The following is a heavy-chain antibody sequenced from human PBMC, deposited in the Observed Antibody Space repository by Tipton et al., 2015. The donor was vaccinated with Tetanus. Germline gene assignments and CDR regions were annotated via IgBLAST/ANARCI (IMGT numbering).Heavy chain of an antibody. CDR3: ARDRGDYIYYGMDV. CDR1: GYTFTGYY. D-gene: IGHD3-22*01. V-gene: IGHV1-2*02. J-gene: IGHJ6*02. CDR2: IDPNSGGT. Sequence: QLVQSGAEVKKPGASVKVSCTASGYTFTGYYMYWVRQASGQGLEWMGWIDPNSGGTIYAQKFQGRITMTRDASISTAYMELNSLRSDDTAVYCCARDRGDYIYYGMDVWGPGTTVTVS.